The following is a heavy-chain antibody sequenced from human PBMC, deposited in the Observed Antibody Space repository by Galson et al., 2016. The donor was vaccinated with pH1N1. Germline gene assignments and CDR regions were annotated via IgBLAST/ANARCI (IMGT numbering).Heavy chain of an antibody. Sequence: SLRLSCAASGFIFKNFWMTWVRQAPGKGLEWEANIKEDGREKYYVDSVKGRFTISRDNTKNSLYLEMSSLRAEDTALYYCANLYGLYSDSWGQGTLVTVSS. CDR1: GFIFKNFW. CDR2: IKEDGREK. CDR3: ANLYGLYSDS. D-gene: IGHD4-17*01. V-gene: IGHV3-7*02. J-gene: IGHJ4*02.